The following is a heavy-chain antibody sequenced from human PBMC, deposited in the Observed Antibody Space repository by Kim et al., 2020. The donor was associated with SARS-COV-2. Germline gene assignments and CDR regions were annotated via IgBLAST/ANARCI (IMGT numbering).Heavy chain of an antibody. D-gene: IGHD6-13*01. CDR1: GGTFSSYA. CDR2: IIPIFGTA. V-gene: IGHV1-69*13. CDR3: ASRGFSSSRFQH. J-gene: IGHJ1*01. Sequence: SVKVSCKASGGTFSSYAISWVRQAPGQGLEWMGGIIPIFGTANYAQKFQGRVTITADESTSTAYMELSSLRSEDTAVYYCASRGFSSSRFQHWGQGTLVTVSS.